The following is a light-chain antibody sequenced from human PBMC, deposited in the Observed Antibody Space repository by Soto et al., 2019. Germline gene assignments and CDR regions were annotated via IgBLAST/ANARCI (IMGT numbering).Light chain of an antibody. CDR1: QSISSW. J-gene: IGKJ2*01. Sequence: DIQMTQSPSTLSASVGDRVTITCRASQSISSWLAWYQQKPGKAPKLLISKASTLESGVPSRFSGSGSGTEFTLTISSLQPDDFATYYCKQYNNYPYTFGQGTKLEIK. V-gene: IGKV1-5*03. CDR3: KQYNNYPYT. CDR2: KAS.